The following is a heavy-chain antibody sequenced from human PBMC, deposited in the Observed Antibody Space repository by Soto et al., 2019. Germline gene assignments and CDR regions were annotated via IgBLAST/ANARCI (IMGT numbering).Heavy chain of an antibody. CDR1: GASITNDDFF. Sequence: SETLSLTCTVSGASITNDDFFWSWVRQHPDKGLEWLAYITYGGSIYYNPSLRSRLSVSIDKSKSQFSLNVRSVTAADTAVYFCAKMERTQLWLLVQNWGQG. J-gene: IGHJ1*01. V-gene: IGHV4-31*03. CDR2: ITYGGSI. D-gene: IGHD5-18*01. CDR3: AKMERTQLWLLVQN.